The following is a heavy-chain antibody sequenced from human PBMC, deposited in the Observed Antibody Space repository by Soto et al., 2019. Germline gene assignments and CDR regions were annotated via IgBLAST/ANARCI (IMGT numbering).Heavy chain of an antibody. D-gene: IGHD2-21*01. V-gene: IGHV1-69*01. CDR3: ARGGDGYNFCACY. J-gene: IGHJ4*02. CDR1: GGGNLRDYR. Sequence: QVQLVQSGAEVKKPGSSVQVSGKASGGGNLRDYRTTWVRQAPGQGLEWMGGIIPKLGSANHAQNFQGRVTITADESTSTVYMELRSLRSEYTAVYYCARGGDGYNFCACYCGQGTPVTVSS. CDR2: IIPKLGSA.